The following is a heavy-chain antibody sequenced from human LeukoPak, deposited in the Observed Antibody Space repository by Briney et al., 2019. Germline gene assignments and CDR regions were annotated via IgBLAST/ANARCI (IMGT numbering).Heavy chain of an antibody. Sequence: ASVKVSCKASGYTFTGYYMHWVRQAPGQGLEWMGWINPNSGGANYAQKFQGRVTMTRDTSISTAYMELSRLRSDDTAVYYCARLGYGDYPAYYYYMNVWGKGTTVTVSS. CDR3: ARLGYGDYPAYYYYMNV. D-gene: IGHD4-17*01. CDR2: INPNSGGA. J-gene: IGHJ6*03. CDR1: GYTFTGYY. V-gene: IGHV1-2*02.